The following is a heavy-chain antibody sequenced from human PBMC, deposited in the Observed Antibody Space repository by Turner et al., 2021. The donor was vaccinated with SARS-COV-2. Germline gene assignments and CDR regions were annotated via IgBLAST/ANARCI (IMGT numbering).Heavy chain of an antibody. J-gene: IGHJ5*02. V-gene: IGHV3-30*04. CDR1: GITFGSYA. CDR2: ISYDGSNK. Sequence: QVQPVESGGALVQPGRSLSLSCAASGITFGSYAIHWVRQAPGKGLDGVAVISYDGSNKYYADYVKGRFTISRDNSKNTLYLQMNSLRAEDTAVYYCAGDVLKKEVAGTSDNWFDPWGQGTLVTVSS. D-gene: IGHD6-19*01. CDR3: AGDVLKKEVAGTSDNWFDP.